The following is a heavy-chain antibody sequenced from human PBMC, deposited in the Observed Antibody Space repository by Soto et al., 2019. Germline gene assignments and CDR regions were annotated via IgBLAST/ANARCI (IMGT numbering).Heavy chain of an antibody. D-gene: IGHD2-2*01. CDR3: ARHIVVVPAGPGSYYYYMDV. CDR1: GYSFTSYW. Sequence: LGESLKISCKGSGYSFTSYWIGWVRQMPGKGLEWMGIIYPGDSDTRYSPSFQGQVTISADKSISTAYLQWSSLKASDTAMYYCARHIVVVPAGPGSYYYYMDVWGKGTTVTVSS. V-gene: IGHV5-51*01. CDR2: IYPGDSDT. J-gene: IGHJ6*03.